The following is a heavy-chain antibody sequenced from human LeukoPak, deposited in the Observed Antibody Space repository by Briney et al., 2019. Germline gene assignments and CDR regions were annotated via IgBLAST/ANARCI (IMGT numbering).Heavy chain of an antibody. CDR3: ARGLGSYDSSELTWPMISF. V-gene: IGHV1-8*01. J-gene: IGHJ4*02. Sequence: GASVKVSCKASGYTFTSYVVNWVRQATGQGLEWMGWMNPNSGDTAYAQKFQDRVTMTRSTSISTAYMELSSLRSEDTAVYYCARGLGSYDSSELTWPMISFRGQGTLVTVSS. CDR1: GYTFTSYV. D-gene: IGHD3-22*01. CDR2: MNPNSGDT.